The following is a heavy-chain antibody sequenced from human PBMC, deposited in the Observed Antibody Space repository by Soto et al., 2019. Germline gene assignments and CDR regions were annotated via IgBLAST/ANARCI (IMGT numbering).Heavy chain of an antibody. D-gene: IGHD1-7*01. CDR2: ISNSGGST. Sequence: EVQLLESGGGLVQPGRSLRLSCAASGFTFGNYAMNWVRQAPGKGLQWVSGISNSGGSTYYADSVKGRFTISRDNSNNTLYLQLNSVRAEDTALYYCAKNRHWNYGAPREFDSWGQGTLVTVSS. CDR1: GFTFGNYA. V-gene: IGHV3-23*01. CDR3: AKNRHWNYGAPREFDS. J-gene: IGHJ4*02.